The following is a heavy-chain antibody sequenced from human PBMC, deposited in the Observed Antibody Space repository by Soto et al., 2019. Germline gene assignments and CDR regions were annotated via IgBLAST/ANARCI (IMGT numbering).Heavy chain of an antibody. J-gene: IGHJ3*02. CDR3: ARPPTAKLDAFEI. CDR1: GDSIRSSNYF. Sequence: SETLSLTCTVSGDSIRSSNYFWGWIRQPPGKGLEWVGSIYDSGSTYYNPSLKSRVTIAADTSKNQFSLKLNSVTAADTAVYYCARPPTAKLDAFEIWGQGTMVTVSS. V-gene: IGHV4-39*01. CDR2: IYDSGST.